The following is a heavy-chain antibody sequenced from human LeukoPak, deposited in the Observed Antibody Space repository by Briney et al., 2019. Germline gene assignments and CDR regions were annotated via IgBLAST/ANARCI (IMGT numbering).Heavy chain of an antibody. CDR2: FDPEDGET. CDR1: GYTLTELS. V-gene: IGHV1-24*01. Sequence: ASVKVSCKVSGYTLTELSMYWVRQAPGKGLEWMGGFDPEDGETIYAQKFQGRVTMTEDTSTDTAYMELSSLRSEDTAVYYCATGRGSLDAFNIWGQGTMVTVSS. CDR3: ATGRGSLDAFNI. J-gene: IGHJ3*02. D-gene: IGHD1-26*01.